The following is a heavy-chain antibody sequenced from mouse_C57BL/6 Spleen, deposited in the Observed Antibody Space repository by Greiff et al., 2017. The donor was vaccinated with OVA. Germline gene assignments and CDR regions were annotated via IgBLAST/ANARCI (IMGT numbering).Heavy chain of an antibody. V-gene: IGHV1-39*01. CDR2: INPNYGTT. CDR3: ARSPPPFTTVAFDY. Sequence: EVKLMESGPELVKPGASVKISCKASGYSFTDYNMNWVKQSNGKSLEWIGVINPNYGTTSYNQKFKGKATLTVDQSSSTAYMQLNSLTSEDSAVYYCARSPPPFTTVAFDYWGQGTTLTVSS. CDR1: GYSFTDYN. J-gene: IGHJ2*01. D-gene: IGHD1-1*01.